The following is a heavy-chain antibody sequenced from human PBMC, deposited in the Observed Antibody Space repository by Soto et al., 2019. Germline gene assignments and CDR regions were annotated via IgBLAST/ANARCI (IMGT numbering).Heavy chain of an antibody. D-gene: IGHD3-10*01. CDR2: ISGSGGST. Sequence: EVQLLESGGGLVQPGGSLRLSCAASGFTFSSYAMSWVRQAPGKGLEWVSAISGSGGSTYYTDSVKGRFTISRDNCKNTLYLQMNILRAEDTAVYYCAKDHLPPGYYFGMDVWGQGTTVTVSS. V-gene: IGHV3-23*01. CDR1: GFTFSSYA. J-gene: IGHJ6*02. CDR3: AKDHLPPGYYFGMDV.